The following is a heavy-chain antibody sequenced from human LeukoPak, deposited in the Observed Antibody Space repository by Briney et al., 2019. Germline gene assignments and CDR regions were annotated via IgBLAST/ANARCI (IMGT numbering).Heavy chain of an antibody. CDR3: ARDYSSGWYSVDY. CDR2: ISYDGSNK. Sequence: GGSLRLSCAASGFTFSSYAMHWVRQAPGKGLEWVAVISYDGSNKYYADSVKGRFTISRDNSKNTLYLQMNSLRSDDTAIYYCARDYSSGWYSVDYWGQGTLITVSS. CDR1: GFTFSSYA. J-gene: IGHJ4*02. V-gene: IGHV3-30*04. D-gene: IGHD6-19*01.